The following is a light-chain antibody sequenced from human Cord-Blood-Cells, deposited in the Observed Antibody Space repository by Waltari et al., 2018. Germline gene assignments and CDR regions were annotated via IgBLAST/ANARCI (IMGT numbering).Light chain of an antibody. V-gene: IGLV2-18*02. CDR2: EVS. CDR3: SSYTSSSTVV. J-gene: IGLJ2*01. CDR1: SCDVGSCNR. Sequence: QSALTQPPSVSGSPGQSVTISCTGTSCDVGSCNRVSWYQQPPGTAPKLMIYEVSNRPSGVPDRFSGSKSGNTASLTISGLQAEDEADYYCSSYTSSSTVVFGGGTKLTVL.